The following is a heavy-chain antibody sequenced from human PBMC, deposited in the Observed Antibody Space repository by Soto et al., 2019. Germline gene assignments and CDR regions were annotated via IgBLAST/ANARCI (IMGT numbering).Heavy chain of an antibody. CDR3: AKDGQPYCSGGSFSSHYFDY. CDR2: ISGSGGST. J-gene: IGHJ4*02. Sequence: GGSLRLSCAASGFTFSSYAMSWVRQAPGKGLEWVSAISGSGGSTYYADSVKGRFTISRDNSKNMLYLQMNSLRAEDTAVYYCAKDGQPYCSGGSFSSHYFDYWGQGTLVTVSS. CDR1: GFTFSSYA. V-gene: IGHV3-23*01. D-gene: IGHD2-15*01.